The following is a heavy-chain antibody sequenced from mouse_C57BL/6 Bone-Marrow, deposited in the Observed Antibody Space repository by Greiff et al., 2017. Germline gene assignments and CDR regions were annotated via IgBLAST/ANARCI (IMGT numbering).Heavy chain of an antibody. V-gene: IGHV5-9*01. CDR1: GFTFSSYT. Sequence: EVQRVESGGGLVKPGGSLKLSCAASGFTFSSYTMSWVRQTPEKRLEWVATISGGGGNTYYPDSVKGRFTISRDNAKNTLYLQMSSLRSEDTALYYCASHYGFYAMDYWGQGTSVTVSS. CDR2: ISGGGGNT. CDR3: ASHYGFYAMDY. J-gene: IGHJ4*01. D-gene: IGHD2-2*01.